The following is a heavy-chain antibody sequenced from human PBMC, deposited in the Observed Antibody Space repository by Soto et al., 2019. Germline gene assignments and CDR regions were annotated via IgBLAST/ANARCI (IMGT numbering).Heavy chain of an antibody. CDR2: VSDTGGT. D-gene: IGHD1-1*01. J-gene: IGHJ5*02. CDR3: ARDTGITTTTSWFDH. CDR1: GGSISGYF. V-gene: IGHV4-59*01. Sequence: QVHLQESGPGLVKPSETLSLTCTVSGGSISGYFWSWIRQSPGNGRQWIGYVSDTGGTSYNPSLESRVTLSIDTSKNQFSLRLTSVTAADTALYYCARDTGITTTTSWFDHWGQGTLVTVSS.